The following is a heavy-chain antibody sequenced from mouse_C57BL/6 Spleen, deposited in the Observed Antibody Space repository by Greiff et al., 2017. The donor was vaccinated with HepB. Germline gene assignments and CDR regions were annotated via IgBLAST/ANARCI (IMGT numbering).Heavy chain of an antibody. D-gene: IGHD4-1*01. V-gene: IGHV5-17*01. Sequence: EVMLVESGGGLVKPGGSLKLSCAASGFTFSDYGMHWVRQAPEKGLEWVAYISSGSSSIYYADNVKGRFTISRDNAKNTLFLQMNSLRSEDTAMYYCASNWDWFAYWGQGTLVTVSA. CDR2: ISSGSSSI. J-gene: IGHJ3*01. CDR3: ASNWDWFAY. CDR1: GFTFSDYG.